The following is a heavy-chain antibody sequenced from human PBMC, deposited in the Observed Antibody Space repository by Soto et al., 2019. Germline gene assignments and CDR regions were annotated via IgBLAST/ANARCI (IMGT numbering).Heavy chain of an antibody. Sequence: QVQLVQSGGEVKKPGASVKVSCKASGYTFTNYGISWVRQAPGQGLEWMGWISAYNGNTNYAQKLQGRVTMTTDTSTRTAYMDLRRLRSDDTAVYYCARDRPTEGQGTNWFDPWGQGTLVTVSS. CDR2: ISAYNGNT. J-gene: IGHJ5*02. D-gene: IGHD4-4*01. CDR3: ARDRPTEGQGTNWFDP. CDR1: GYTFTNYG. V-gene: IGHV1-18*01.